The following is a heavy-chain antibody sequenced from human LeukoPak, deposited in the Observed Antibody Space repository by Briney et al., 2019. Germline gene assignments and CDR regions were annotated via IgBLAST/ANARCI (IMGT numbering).Heavy chain of an antibody. V-gene: IGHV1-18*04. J-gene: IGHJ4*02. D-gene: IGHD3-9*01. CDR3: ARGDYDILTGYYPFDY. Sequence: GASVKVSCKASGYTFTSYSISWVRQAPGQGLEWMGWISAYNGNTNYAQKLQGRVTMTTDTSTSTAYMELRSLRSDDTAVYYCARGDYDILTGYYPFDYWGQGTLVTVPS. CDR2: ISAYNGNT. CDR1: GYTFTSYS.